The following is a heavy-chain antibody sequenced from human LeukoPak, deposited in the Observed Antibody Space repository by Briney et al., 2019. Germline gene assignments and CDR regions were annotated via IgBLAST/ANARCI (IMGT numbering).Heavy chain of an antibody. V-gene: IGHV3-73*01. CDR1: GFTFSGSA. CDR2: IRTKNDDYAT. D-gene: IGHD1-26*01. Sequence: GGSLRLSCAASGFTFSGSALHWVRQASGKGLEWVGRIRTKNDDYATIYAASMKGRFTISRDDSKNMAYLEMNSLRTEDTAVYYCGGVMGFTTIDYWGQGALVTVSS. J-gene: IGHJ4*02. CDR3: GGVMGFTTIDY.